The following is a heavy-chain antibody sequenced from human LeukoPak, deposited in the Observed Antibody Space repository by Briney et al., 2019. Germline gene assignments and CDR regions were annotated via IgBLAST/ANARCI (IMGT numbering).Heavy chain of an antibody. V-gene: IGHV1-2*02. D-gene: IGHD5-12*01. CDR2: INPNSGGT. CDR3: ARDPVISGYAPNWFDP. CDR1: GYTFTGYY. J-gene: IGHJ5*02. Sequence: ASVKVSCKASGYTFTGYYMHWVRQAPGQGLEWMGWINPNSGGTNYAQKFQGRVTMTRDTSISTAYMELSRLRSDDTAVYYCARDPVISGYAPNWFDPWGQGTLVTVSS.